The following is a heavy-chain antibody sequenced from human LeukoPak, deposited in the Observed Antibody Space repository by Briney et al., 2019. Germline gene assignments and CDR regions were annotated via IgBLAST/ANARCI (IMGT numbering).Heavy chain of an antibody. D-gene: IGHD2-15*01. CDR1: GFTFSSYE. CDR2: ISSTSGSTI. V-gene: IGHV3-48*03. Sequence: GGSLRLSCAASGFTFSSYEMNWVRQAPGKGLEWVSYISSTSGSTIYYADSVKGRFTISRDNSKSTLFLQMNSLRAEDTAVYYCARDIVVAAATPGFYYYGMDVWGQGTTVTVSS. CDR3: ARDIVVAAATPGFYYYGMDV. J-gene: IGHJ6*02.